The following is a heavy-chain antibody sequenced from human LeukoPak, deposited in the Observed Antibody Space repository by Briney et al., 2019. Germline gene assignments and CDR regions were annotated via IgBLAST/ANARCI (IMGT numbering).Heavy chain of an antibody. D-gene: IGHD3-22*01. CDR3: ARRTYDYESGYHYGRGWFDP. J-gene: IGHJ5*02. Sequence: SETLSLTCIVSGGSITSDYWTWIRQTPGKGLEWIGHIYYSGDTNYNPSLSSRATISVDTSKNQVSLTLTSVTAADTAVYYCARRTYDYESGYHYGRGWFDPWGQGTLVTVSS. CDR2: IYYSGDT. V-gene: IGHV4-59*08. CDR1: GGSITSDY.